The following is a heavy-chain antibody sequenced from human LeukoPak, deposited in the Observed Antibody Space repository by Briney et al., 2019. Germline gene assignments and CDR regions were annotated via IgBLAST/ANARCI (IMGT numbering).Heavy chain of an antibody. Sequence: GGSLRLSCAASGFTFSSHAMNWVRQAPGKGLEWVSSIGGGGDRTFYADSVKGRFTTSREDSENTLYLQMNSLKAEDTAIYYCAKKRKSDVGYDFDYWGQGILVTVSS. CDR3: AKKRKSDVGYDFDY. CDR1: GFTFSSHA. J-gene: IGHJ4*02. D-gene: IGHD5-12*01. V-gene: IGHV3-23*01. CDR2: IGGGGDRT.